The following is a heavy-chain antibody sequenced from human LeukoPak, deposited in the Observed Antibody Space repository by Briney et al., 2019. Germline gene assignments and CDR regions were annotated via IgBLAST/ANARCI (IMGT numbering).Heavy chain of an antibody. V-gene: IGHV4-39*01. CDR1: GGSVSINSYY. Sequence: SETLSLTCTVSGGSVSINSYYWGWIRQPPGKGLEWIGNIYYSGITYYNPSLKSRVTISVDTSKNQFSLKLSSVTAADTAVYYCARGARAGYNLEPFDYWGQGTLVTVSS. J-gene: IGHJ4*02. CDR2: IYYSGIT. CDR3: ARGARAGYNLEPFDY. D-gene: IGHD5-24*01.